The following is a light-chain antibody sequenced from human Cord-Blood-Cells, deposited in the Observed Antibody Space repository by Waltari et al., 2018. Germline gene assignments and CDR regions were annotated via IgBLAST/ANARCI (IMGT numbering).Light chain of an antibody. CDR1: QSISSY. J-gene: IGKJ1*01. V-gene: IGKV1-39*01. CDR3: QQSYSTPWT. Sequence: DSQMTQSPSSLPPSVGDSVTITCRASQSISSYLNWYQQKPGKAPKLLIYAASSLHSGVPARFSGSGSGTDFTLTISSLQPEDFATYYCQQSYSTPWTFGQGTKVEIK. CDR2: AAS.